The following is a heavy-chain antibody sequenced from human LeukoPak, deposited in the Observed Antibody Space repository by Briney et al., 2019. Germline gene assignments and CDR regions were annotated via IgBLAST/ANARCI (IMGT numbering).Heavy chain of an antibody. V-gene: IGHV3-53*01. J-gene: IGHJ4*02. D-gene: IGHD6-19*01. Sequence: PGGALRLSCAASGFLVSTNYMSWVRQAPGKGLEWVSVMYSGRAIHYADSVKGRFTISRDNSKNNLDLHMNRLRAEDTAMYFCARGHSSGNPDPFDYWGQGTLVIVSS. CDR2: MYSGRAI. CDR3: ARGHSSGNPDPFDY. CDR1: GFLVSTNY.